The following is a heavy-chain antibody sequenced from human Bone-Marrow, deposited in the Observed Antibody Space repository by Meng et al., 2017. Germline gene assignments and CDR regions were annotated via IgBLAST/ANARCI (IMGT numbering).Heavy chain of an antibody. D-gene: IGHD2-15*01. J-gene: IGHJ4*02. Sequence: GGSLRLSCAASGFTFSSYEMNWVRQAPGKGLEWLSYISSSANTMFYADSVKGRFTISRNNAENSLYLQMNGLRAEDTAVYYCARLGYCSGGSCYPLDYWGQGGLVTVSS. CDR1: GFTFSSYE. CDR2: ISSSANTM. V-gene: IGHV3-48*03. CDR3: ARLGYCSGGSCYPLDY.